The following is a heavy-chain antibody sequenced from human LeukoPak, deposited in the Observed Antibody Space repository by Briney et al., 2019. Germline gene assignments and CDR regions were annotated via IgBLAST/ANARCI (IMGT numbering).Heavy chain of an antibody. J-gene: IGHJ5*01. V-gene: IGHV5-51*01. CDR3: ARAAYCGANCYSVGWFDS. CDR2: INPGDSDT. CDR1: GYSFTRHW. Sequence: RGESLKISCKGSGYSFTRHWIGWVRQMPGKGLEWMGIINPGDSDTRYSPSSQGQVTIPADKSINTAYLQWSSLKASDTAMYYCARAAYCGANCYSVGWFDSWGQGTLVTVSS. D-gene: IGHD2-21*02.